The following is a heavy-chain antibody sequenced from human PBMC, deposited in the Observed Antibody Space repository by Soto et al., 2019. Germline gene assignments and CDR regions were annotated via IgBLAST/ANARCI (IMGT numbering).Heavy chain of an antibody. J-gene: IGHJ6*02. D-gene: IGHD1-7*01. Sequence: QVQLVQSGAEVKKPGSSVKVSCKASGGTFSSYAISWVRQAPGQGLEWMGGIIPIFGTANYAQKFQGRVTITADESTSTAYMELSSLRSEDTAVYYCASNAITGTTFCYYYGMDVWGQGTTVTVSS. CDR3: ASNAITGTTFCYYYGMDV. V-gene: IGHV1-69*01. CDR1: GGTFSSYA. CDR2: IIPIFGTA.